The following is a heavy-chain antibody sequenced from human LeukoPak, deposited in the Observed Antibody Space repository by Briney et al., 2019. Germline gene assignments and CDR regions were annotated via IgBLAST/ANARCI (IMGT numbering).Heavy chain of an antibody. CDR1: GFTFSSYG. Sequence: GGSLRLSCAASGFTFSSYGIHWVRQAPGKGLEWVSAISPDRTYYADSVKGRLTFSRDNYKNTVDLHINSPRAEDTAIYYCVKEHVDRAFTRSFEIWGQGTVVTVSS. V-gene: IGHV3-23*01. CDR2: ISPDRT. J-gene: IGHJ3*02. CDR3: VKEHVDRAFTRSFEI. D-gene: IGHD3-10*01.